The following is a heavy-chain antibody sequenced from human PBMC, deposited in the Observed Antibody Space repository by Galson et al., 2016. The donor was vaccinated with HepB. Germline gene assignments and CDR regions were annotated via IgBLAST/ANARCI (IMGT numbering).Heavy chain of an antibody. D-gene: IGHD4-11*01. CDR1: GGSISDGY. CDR3: AKDGPDYNSRLDP. J-gene: IGHJ5*01. CDR2: IGYSRTT. Sequence: SETLSLTCTLSGGSISDGYWSWIRQPPGQTLQWIGHIGYSRTTDYNPSLKSRVTISVNTSKNQFSLKLNSVTPADTAVYYCAKDGPDYNSRLDPWGQGILVTVSS. V-gene: IGHV4-59*01.